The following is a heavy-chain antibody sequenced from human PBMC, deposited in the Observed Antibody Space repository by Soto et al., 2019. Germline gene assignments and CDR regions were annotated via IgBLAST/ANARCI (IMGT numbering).Heavy chain of an antibody. D-gene: IGHD2-15*01. Sequence: PGGSLRLSCATSGVTVSSNYMSWVRQAPGKGLEWVSVIYSGGSTYYADSVKGRFTISRDNSKSTLYLQMNSLRAEDTAVYYCSHCSGGSCDAFDIWGQGTMVTVSS. V-gene: IGHV3-66*01. CDR2: IYSGGST. J-gene: IGHJ3*02. CDR1: GVTVSSNY. CDR3: SHCSGGSCDAFDI.